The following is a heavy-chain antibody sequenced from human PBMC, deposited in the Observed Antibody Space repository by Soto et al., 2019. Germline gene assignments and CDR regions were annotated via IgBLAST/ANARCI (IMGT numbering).Heavy chain of an antibody. CDR3: AREQHGNEDY. V-gene: IGHV3-30-3*01. D-gene: IGHD6-13*01. CDR2: ISYDGSNK. J-gene: IGHJ4*02. CDR1: GFTFSSYA. Sequence: QVQLVESGGGVVQPGRSLRLSCAASGFTFSSYAMHWVRQAPGKGLEWVAVISYDGSNKYYADSVKGRFTISRDNSKNTLYLQMNSLRAEDTAVYYCAREQHGNEDYWGQGTLVTVSS.